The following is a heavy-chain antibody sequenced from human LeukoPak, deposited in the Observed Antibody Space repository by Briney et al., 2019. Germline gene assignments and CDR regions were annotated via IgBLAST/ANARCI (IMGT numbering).Heavy chain of an antibody. CDR3: ARDKGTLGGDY. V-gene: IGHV1-2*02. CDR1: GYTFTAYY. CDR2: INPNSGGT. J-gene: IGHJ4*02. Sequence: GASVTVSCKASGYTFTAYYMHWVRQAPGQGLEWMGLINPNSGGTNYAQRFQGRVTMTRDTSISTAYMELSKLTSDDTAVYYCARDKGTLGGDYWGQGTLVTVSS. D-gene: IGHD3-16*01.